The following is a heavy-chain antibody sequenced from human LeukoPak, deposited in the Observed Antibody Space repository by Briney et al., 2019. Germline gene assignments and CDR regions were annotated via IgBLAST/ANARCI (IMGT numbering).Heavy chain of an antibody. CDR3: AKAHYSWRDEVGS. CDR2: IGGSGSST. CDR1: GFTFSSYA. V-gene: IGHV3-23*01. J-gene: IGHJ5*02. D-gene: IGHD3-10*01. Sequence: GGSLRLSCAASGFTFSSYAMSWVRQAPGKGLEWVSAIGGSGSSTYYADSVKGRFTISRDNSKNTLYLQMNSLRAEDTAVYYCAKAHYSWRDEVGSWGQGTLVTVSS.